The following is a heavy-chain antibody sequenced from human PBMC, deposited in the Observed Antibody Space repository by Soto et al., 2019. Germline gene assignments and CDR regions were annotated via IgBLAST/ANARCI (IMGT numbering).Heavy chain of an antibody. Sequence: PGESLKISCKGSGYIFTSYWISWGRQMPGKGLEWMGRIDPSDSYTNYSPSFQGHVTISADRSISTAYLQWSSLKASDTAMYYCARAGTMVRGVLRRSYYYYGMDVWGQGTTVTVSS. CDR3: ARAGTMVRGVLRRSYYYYGMDV. D-gene: IGHD3-10*01. V-gene: IGHV5-10-1*01. J-gene: IGHJ6*02. CDR1: GYIFTSYW. CDR2: IDPSDSYT.